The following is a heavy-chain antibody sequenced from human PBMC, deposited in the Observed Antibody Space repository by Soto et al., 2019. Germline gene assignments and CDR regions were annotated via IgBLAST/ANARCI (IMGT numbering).Heavy chain of an antibody. Sequence: EVQLLESGGGLEQPGGSLRLSCAASGFTFSSFGMSWVRQAPGKGLEWVSSISYSGGNTYYADSVKGRFTISRDNSKNTLYLQMNSLRAEDTAVYYCSKSLGATRTFDSWGKGTLVTVSS. D-gene: IGHD1-26*01. CDR2: ISYSGGNT. CDR3: SKSLGATRTFDS. CDR1: GFTFSSFG. J-gene: IGHJ4*02. V-gene: IGHV3-23*01.